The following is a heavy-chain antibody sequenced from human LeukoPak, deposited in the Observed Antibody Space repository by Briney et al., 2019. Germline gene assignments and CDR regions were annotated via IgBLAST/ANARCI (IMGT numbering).Heavy chain of an antibody. J-gene: IGHJ4*02. CDR3: ARSYGSGWYFDY. CDR1: GFSLSTSGMR. D-gene: IGHD6-19*01. Sequence: SGPALVKPTQTLTLTCTFSGFSLSTSGMRVSWIRQPPGKALEWLARIDWDDDKFYSTSLKTRLTISKDTSKNQVVLTMTNMDPVDTATYYCARSYGSGWYFDYWGQGTLVTVSS. CDR2: IDWDDDK. V-gene: IGHV2-70*04.